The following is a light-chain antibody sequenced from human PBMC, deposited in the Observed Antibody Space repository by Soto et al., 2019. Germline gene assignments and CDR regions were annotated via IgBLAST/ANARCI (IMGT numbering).Light chain of an antibody. CDR2: DVS. V-gene: IGLV2-14*03. CDR3: SSYRSTGTLYV. J-gene: IGLJ1*01. CDR1: SSDIGTYNY. Sequence: QSALTQPASLSGSPGQSITISCTGTSSDIGTYNYVSWYQQHPGKAPKLMIYDVSNRPSGVSNRSSGSKSGNTASLTISGLQAEDEADYYCSSYRSTGTLYVFGTGTKLTVL.